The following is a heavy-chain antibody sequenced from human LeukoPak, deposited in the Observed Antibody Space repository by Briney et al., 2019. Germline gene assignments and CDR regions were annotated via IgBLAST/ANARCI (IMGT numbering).Heavy chain of an antibody. Sequence: GASLRLSCAASGFTFSSYSMNWVRQAPGKGLEWVSSISSSSSYIYYADSVKGRFTISRDNAKNSLYLQMNSLRAEDTAVYYCASRYCSSTSCYSAYWGQGTLVTVSS. J-gene: IGHJ4*02. D-gene: IGHD2-2*01. CDR1: GFTFSSYS. CDR2: ISSSSSYI. CDR3: ASRYCSSTSCYSAY. V-gene: IGHV3-21*01.